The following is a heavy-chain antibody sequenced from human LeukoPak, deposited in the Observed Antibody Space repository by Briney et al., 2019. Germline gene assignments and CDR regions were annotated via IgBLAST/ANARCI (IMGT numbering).Heavy chain of an antibody. Sequence: ASVKVSCKASGYTFTGYYMHWVRQAPGQGLEWMGWINPNSGGTNYAQKFQGRVTMTRDTSISTAYMELSRLRSDDTAVYYCARELRPLGYCSGGSCAPPQYYFDYWGQGTLVTVSS. D-gene: IGHD2-15*01. V-gene: IGHV1-2*02. CDR2: INPNSGGT. CDR1: GYTFTGYY. CDR3: ARELRPLGYCSGGSCAPPQYYFDY. J-gene: IGHJ4*02.